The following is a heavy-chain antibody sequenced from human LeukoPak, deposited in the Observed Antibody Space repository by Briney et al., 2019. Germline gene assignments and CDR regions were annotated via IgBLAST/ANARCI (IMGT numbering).Heavy chain of an antibody. CDR2: IRYDGSNK. D-gene: IGHD3-9*01. CDR1: GFTFSSYG. Sequence: GGSLRLSCAASGFTFSSYGMHWVRQAPGKGLEWVAFIRYDGSNKYYADSVKGRFTIFRDNSKNTLYLQMNSLRAEDTAVYYCARYDILTGSLDYWGQGTLVTVSS. J-gene: IGHJ4*02. V-gene: IGHV3-30*02. CDR3: ARYDILTGSLDY.